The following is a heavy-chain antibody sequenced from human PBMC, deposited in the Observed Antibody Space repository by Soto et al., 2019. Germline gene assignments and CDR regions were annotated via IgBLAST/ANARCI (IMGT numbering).Heavy chain of an antibody. CDR2: ISAYNGNT. CDR3: ARARNGLRHQWLVRDNYYFDY. V-gene: IGHV1-18*01. D-gene: IGHD6-19*01. CDR1: GYTFTSYG. Sequence: QVQLVQYGAEVKKPGASVKVSCKASGYTFTSYGISWVRQAPGQGLEWMGWISAYNGNTNYAQKLQGRVTMTTDTSTSTAYMELRSLRSDDTAVYYCARARNGLRHQWLVRDNYYFDYWGQGTLVTVSS. J-gene: IGHJ4*02.